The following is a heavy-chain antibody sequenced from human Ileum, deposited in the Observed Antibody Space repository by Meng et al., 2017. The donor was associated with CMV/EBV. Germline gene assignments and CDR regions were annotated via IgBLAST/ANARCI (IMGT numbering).Heavy chain of an antibody. J-gene: IGHJ5*02. Sequence: ASGFPFSGYAMHLVRQAPGKGLGWVAVISYDGNNKYYADSVKGRFTISRDNSKNTLYLRMSSLRGDDTALYYCARSGDSSGRGWFDPCGQGTLVTVSS. V-gene: IGHV3-30-3*01. CDR2: ISYDGNNK. CDR3: ARSGDSSGRGWFDP. CDR1: GFPFSGYA. D-gene: IGHD6-19*01.